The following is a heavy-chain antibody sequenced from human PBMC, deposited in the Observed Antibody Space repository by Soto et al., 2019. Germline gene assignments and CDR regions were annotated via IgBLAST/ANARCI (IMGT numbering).Heavy chain of an antibody. CDR3: AKGSGSTEYFQH. D-gene: IGHD3-10*01. CDR2: ISGSGGST. J-gene: IGHJ1*01. Sequence: AGGSLRLSCAASGFTFSSYAMSWVRQAPGKGLEWVSAISGSGGSTYYADSVKGRFTISRDNSKNTLYLQMNSLRAEDTAVYYCAKGSGSTEYFQHWGQGTLVTVSS. V-gene: IGHV3-23*01. CDR1: GFTFSSYA.